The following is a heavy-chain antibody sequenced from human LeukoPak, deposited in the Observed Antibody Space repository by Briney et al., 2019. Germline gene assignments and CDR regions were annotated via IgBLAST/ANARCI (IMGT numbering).Heavy chain of an antibody. D-gene: IGHD6-19*01. CDR1: GFTFSSYG. CDR2: IWYDGSNK. Sequence: PGGSLRLSCAASGFTFSSYGMHWVRQAPGKGLEWVAVIWYDGSNKYYADSVKGRFTISRDNSKNTLYLQMNSLRAGDTAVYYCARWIAVAGTYYYGMDVWGKGTTVIVSS. J-gene: IGHJ6*04. CDR3: ARWIAVAGTYYYGMDV. V-gene: IGHV3-33*01.